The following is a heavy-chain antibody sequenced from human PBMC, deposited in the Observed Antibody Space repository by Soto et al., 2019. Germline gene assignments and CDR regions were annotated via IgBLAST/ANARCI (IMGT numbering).Heavy chain of an antibody. CDR1: GGTFNTYA. V-gene: IGHV1-69*19. CDR2: ISPMFGEA. D-gene: IGHD2-15*01. J-gene: IGHJ4*02. CDR3: AREVQVHSPAFVY. Sequence: QVQLVQSGAEMKKPGPSVKVSCQSSGGTFNTYAMNWVRQAPGQGPEWMGDISPMFGEANYAPKFQGRVTITADESTGTSYMQLSSLTSEDTALYFCAREVQVHSPAFVYWGQGTMVTVSS.